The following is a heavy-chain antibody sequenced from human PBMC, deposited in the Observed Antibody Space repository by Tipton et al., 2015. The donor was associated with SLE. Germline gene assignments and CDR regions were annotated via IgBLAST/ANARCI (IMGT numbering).Heavy chain of an antibody. CDR3: ARDEGAFDI. J-gene: IGHJ3*02. CDR2: VWYDGSKT. V-gene: IGHV3-33*01. Sequence: SLRLSCTASGFTFRNYGIHWVRQSPGKGLEWVAVVWYDGSKTYFAASVKGRFTISRDNAEDALNLQMNSLRAEDTAVYYCARDEGAFDIWGRGTMVTVSS. CDR1: GFTFRNYG.